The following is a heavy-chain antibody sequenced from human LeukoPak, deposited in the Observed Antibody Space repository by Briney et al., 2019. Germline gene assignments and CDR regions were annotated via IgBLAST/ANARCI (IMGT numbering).Heavy chain of an antibody. D-gene: IGHD5-18*01. CDR2: ISSNGGST. Sequence: PGGSLRLSCAASGFTFSSYAMHWVRQAPGKGLEYVSAISSNGGSTYYANSVKGRFTISRDNSKNTLYLQMGSLRAEDMAVYYCARTPVDTAMVSYYFDYWGQGTLVTVSS. J-gene: IGHJ4*02. CDR1: GFTFSSYA. V-gene: IGHV3-64*01. CDR3: ARTPVDTAMVSYYFDY.